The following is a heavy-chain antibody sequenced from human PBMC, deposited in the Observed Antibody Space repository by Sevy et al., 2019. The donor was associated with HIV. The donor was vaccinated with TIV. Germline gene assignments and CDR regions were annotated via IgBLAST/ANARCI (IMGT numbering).Heavy chain of an antibody. V-gene: IGHV1-18*01. CDR2: ISAYNGNT. J-gene: IGHJ6*03. CDR3: ARDRGGSSWYVKAYYYYYMDV. D-gene: IGHD6-13*01. Sequence: ASVKVSCKASGYTFTSYGISWVRQAPGQGLEWMGWISAYNGNTNYAQKLQGRVTMTTDTSTITAYMELRSLRSDDTAVYYYARDRGGSSWYVKAYYYYYMDVWGKGTTVTVSS. CDR1: GYTFTSYG.